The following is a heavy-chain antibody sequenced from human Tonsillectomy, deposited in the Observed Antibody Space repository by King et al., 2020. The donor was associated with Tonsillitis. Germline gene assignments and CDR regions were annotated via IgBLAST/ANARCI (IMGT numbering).Heavy chain of an antibody. Sequence: QLQESGPGLVKPSETLSLTCAVSGYSISSGYFWGWIRQPPGKGLEWIGHIYHTGNTFYNPSLKTRVTIPVDTSKNQFSLKLTSVTAADPAVYYCARLTRSTPLDDWGQGTLVTVSS. CDR2: IYHTGNT. J-gene: IGHJ4*02. V-gene: IGHV4-38-2*01. CDR1: GYSISSGYF. CDR3: ARLTRSTPLDD.